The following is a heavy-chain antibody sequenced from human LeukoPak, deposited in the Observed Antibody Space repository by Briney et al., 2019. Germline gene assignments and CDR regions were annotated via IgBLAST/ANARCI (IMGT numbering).Heavy chain of an antibody. CDR1: GFTFSSYS. D-gene: IGHD1-26*01. V-gene: IGHV3-48*04. Sequence: GGSLRLSCAASGFTFSSYSMNWVRQAPGKGLEWVSYISSSSSTIYYADSVKGRFTISRDNAKNSLYLQMNSLRAEDTAVYYCARVGATHYYYGMDVWGQGTTVTVSS. J-gene: IGHJ6*02. CDR2: ISSSSSTI. CDR3: ARVGATHYYYGMDV.